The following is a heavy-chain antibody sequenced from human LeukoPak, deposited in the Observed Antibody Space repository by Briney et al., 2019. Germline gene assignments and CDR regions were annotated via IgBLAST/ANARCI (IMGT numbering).Heavy chain of an antibody. CDR1: GGSFSSNY. V-gene: IGHV4-34*01. CDR3: AIDPTFTVITGN. D-gene: IGHD4-23*01. Sequence: SETLSLTCAVSGGSFSSNYWSWLRQPPGKGLEWIGEVDRGGSTNYNPSLKSRVTISVDMSKSQFSLKGSSVTAADTAVYYCAIDPTFTVITGNWGQGTLVTVSS. J-gene: IGHJ4*02. CDR2: VDRGGST.